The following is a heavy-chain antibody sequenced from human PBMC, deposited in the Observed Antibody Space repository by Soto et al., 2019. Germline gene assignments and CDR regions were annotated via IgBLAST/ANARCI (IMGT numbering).Heavy chain of an antibody. J-gene: IGHJ4*02. D-gene: IGHD3-22*01. V-gene: IGHV3-74*01. CDR2: IGGDGST. Sequence: EVQLMESGGGLVQPGGSLRLSCAASGFTFTNYWTHWVRQAPGKGLVWVSCIGGDGSTTYADSVKGRFTLSIDNAKSTVYLQMNSLRAEDTGMYYCARDGGSADSDFDYWGQGTLVTVSS. CDR3: ARDGGSADSDFDY. CDR1: GFTFTNYW.